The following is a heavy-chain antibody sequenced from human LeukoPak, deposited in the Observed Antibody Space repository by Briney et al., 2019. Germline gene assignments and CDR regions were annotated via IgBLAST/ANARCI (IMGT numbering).Heavy chain of an antibody. J-gene: IGHJ4*02. V-gene: IGHV1-18*04. Sequence: GESLKISCKGSGYSFTNYWIGWVRQAPGQGLEWMGWISGYNGNTEYTQKFQGRVAMTRDTSTSTAYMELRSLRSDDTAVYYCARGLSCSGNTCYAAHFDSWGQGTLVTVSS. CDR2: ISGYNGNT. CDR3: ARGLSCSGNTCYAAHFDS. D-gene: IGHD2-15*01. CDR1: GYSFTNYW.